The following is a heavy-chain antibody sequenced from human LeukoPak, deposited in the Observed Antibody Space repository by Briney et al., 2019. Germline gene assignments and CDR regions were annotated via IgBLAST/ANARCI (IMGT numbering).Heavy chain of an antibody. V-gene: IGHV4-59*08. CDR3: ARHYSTDPFDY. J-gene: IGHJ4*02. Sequence: PSETLSLTCTVSGASISSYYWSWIRQPPGKGLEWVACISHSGNTNCSPSLKTRLTVSVDTSKSQISLELSSVTAADTATYYCARHYSTDPFDYWGQGTPVTVSS. CDR2: ISHSGNT. CDR1: GASISSYY. D-gene: IGHD4-11*01.